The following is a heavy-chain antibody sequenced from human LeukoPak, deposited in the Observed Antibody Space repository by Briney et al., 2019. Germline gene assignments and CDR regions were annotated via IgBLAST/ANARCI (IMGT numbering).Heavy chain of an antibody. D-gene: IGHD2-2*01. Sequence: PSETLSLTCTVSGGSISSYYWSWIRQPAGKGLEWIGRIYTSGSTNYNPSLKSRVTMSVDTPKNQFSLKLSSVTAADTAVYYCARLVPAAMVPANWFDPWGQGTLVTVSS. CDR2: IYTSGST. CDR3: ARLVPAAMVPANWFDP. CDR1: GGSISSYY. J-gene: IGHJ5*02. V-gene: IGHV4-4*07.